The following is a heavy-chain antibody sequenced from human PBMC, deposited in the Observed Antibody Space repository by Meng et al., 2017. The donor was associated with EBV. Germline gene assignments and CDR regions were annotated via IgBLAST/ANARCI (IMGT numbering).Heavy chain of an antibody. J-gene: IGHJ4*02. CDR1: VGPFRYYA. CDR2: FLPRLGAP. Sequence: QVECVLSGGELKSAGSQSTVSSNPSVGPFRYYAISWVRQTPGQELEWLGGFLPRLGAPNYAQKFHGRVKITADESTSTHYMDLSSLRSEDTAIYYCASESGRGYTPDYWGQGTLVTVSS. D-gene: IGHD3-10*01. CDR3: ASESGRGYTPDY. V-gene: IGHV1-69*01.